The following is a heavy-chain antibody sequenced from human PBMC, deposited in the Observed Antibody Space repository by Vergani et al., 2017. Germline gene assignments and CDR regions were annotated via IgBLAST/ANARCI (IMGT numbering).Heavy chain of an antibody. CDR1: GGTFSSYT. Sequence: QVQLVQSGAEVKKPGSSVKVSCKASGGTFSSYTISWVRQAPGQGLEWMGGIIPIMGTAKYAQKFQGRVTLSADESTSTAYMDLNTLSSDDTSVYYCAGLRPADYWGQGSLVTVSS. CDR3: AGLRPADY. CDR2: IIPIMGTA. J-gene: IGHJ4*02. D-gene: IGHD2-2*01. V-gene: IGHV1-69*01.